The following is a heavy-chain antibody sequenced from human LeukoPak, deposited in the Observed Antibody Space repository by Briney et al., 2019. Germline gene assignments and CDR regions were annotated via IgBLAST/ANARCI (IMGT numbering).Heavy chain of an antibody. V-gene: IGHV1-18*01. CDR3: ATLPTVVTPGY. Sequence: ASVKVSCKASGGTFSSYSISWVRQAPGQGLEWMGWISAYNGNTNYAQKLQGRVTMTTDTSTSTAYMELRSLRSDDTAVYYCATLPTVVTPGYWGQGTLVTVSS. CDR2: ISAYNGNT. J-gene: IGHJ4*02. D-gene: IGHD4-23*01. CDR1: GGTFSSYS.